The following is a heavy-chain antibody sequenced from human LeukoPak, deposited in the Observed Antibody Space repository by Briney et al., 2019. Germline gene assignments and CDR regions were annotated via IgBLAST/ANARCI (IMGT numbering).Heavy chain of an antibody. D-gene: IGHD5-24*01. Sequence: SGTLSLTCVGSGCSISSYYWSWIRQPPGKGLDWIGYIYYSGSTNNNPSLKSRLTISVDTSNNQFSLKLSSVPAADTAVYYCARADVYNYVDYWGQGTLVTVSS. J-gene: IGHJ4*02. CDR2: IYYSGST. V-gene: IGHV4-59*08. CDR3: ARADVYNYVDY. CDR1: GCSISSYY.